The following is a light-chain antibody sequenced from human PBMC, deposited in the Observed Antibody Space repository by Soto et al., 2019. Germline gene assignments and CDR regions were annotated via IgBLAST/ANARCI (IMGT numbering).Light chain of an antibody. V-gene: IGKV1-39*01. J-gene: IGKJ2*01. Sequence: DIQMTQSPSSLSASVGDRVTITCRASQTISNFLNWYQQKPGKAPKSLIHTTSTLQSGVPTRFSGSGSGTDFTLTISSLQPEDFASYFCQQSYSFPFTFGQGTKLAIK. CDR1: QTISNF. CDR3: QQSYSFPFT. CDR2: TTS.